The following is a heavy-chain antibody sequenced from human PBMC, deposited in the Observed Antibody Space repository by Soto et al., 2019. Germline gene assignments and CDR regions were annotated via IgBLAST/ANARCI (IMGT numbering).Heavy chain of an antibody. V-gene: IGHV1-69*13. CDR1: GGTFSSYA. Sequence: RASVKVSCKASGGTFSSYAISWVRQAPGQGLEWMGGIIPIFGTANYAQKFQGRVTITADESTSTAYMELSSLRSEDTAVYYCARAQQAVLRFLEWANYGMDVWGQGTTVTVSS. D-gene: IGHD3-3*01. CDR3: ARAQQAVLRFLEWANYGMDV. CDR2: IIPIFGTA. J-gene: IGHJ6*02.